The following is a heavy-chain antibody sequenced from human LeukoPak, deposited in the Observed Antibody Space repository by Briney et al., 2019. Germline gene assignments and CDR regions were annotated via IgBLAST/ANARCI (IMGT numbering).Heavy chain of an antibody. CDR2: INQDGSKK. Sequence: GGSLRLSCEASGFTFSTYWMIWVRQAPGKGLEWVANINQDGSKKYYVDSIKGRFTISRDNAKNSLYLQMNSLRAEDTAVYYCARELYTRDGYNSYMDVWGRGTTVTVSS. CDR3: ARELYTRDGYNSYMDV. CDR1: GFTFSTYW. V-gene: IGHV3-7*01. J-gene: IGHJ6*03. D-gene: IGHD5-24*01.